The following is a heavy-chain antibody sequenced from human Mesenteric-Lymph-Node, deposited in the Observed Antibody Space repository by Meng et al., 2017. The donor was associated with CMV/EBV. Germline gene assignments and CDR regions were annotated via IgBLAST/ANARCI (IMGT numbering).Heavy chain of an antibody. CDR3: ARSPISRSPNWLFDP. D-gene: IGHD3-10*01. J-gene: IGHJ5*02. CDR2: INQDGSEE. Sequence: GGSLRLSCAASGFTFSNYWMSWVRQAPGKGLEWVANINQDGSEEYYVDSVKGRFTISRDNAKKSLYLQMNSLRAEDTALYHCARSPISRSPNWLFDPWGQGTLVTVSS. CDR1: GFTFSNYW. V-gene: IGHV3-7*03.